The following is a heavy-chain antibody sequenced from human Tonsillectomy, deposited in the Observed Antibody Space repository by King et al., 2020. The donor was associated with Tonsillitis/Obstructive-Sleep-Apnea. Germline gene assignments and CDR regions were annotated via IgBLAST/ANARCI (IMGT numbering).Heavy chain of an antibody. CDR3: ARLGYFSGGRCNVGDY. CDR2: IYPGDSDT. J-gene: IGHJ4*02. V-gene: IGHV5-51*01. CDR1: GYSFTSYW. Sequence: QLVQSGAEVKKPGESLKISCKGSGYSFTSYWIGWVRQMPGKGLEWMGIIYPGDSDTRYSPSFQGQVTISADRSLSTAYLQWSSLKASDTAMYYCARLGYFSGGRCNVGDYWGQGTLVTVSS. D-gene: IGHD2-15*01.